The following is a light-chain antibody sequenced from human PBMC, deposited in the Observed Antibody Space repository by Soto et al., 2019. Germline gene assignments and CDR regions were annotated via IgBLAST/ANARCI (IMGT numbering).Light chain of an antibody. CDR2: GAS. Sequence: EIVLTQSPGTLSLSPGERATLSCRASQSISSPYLAWYQQKPGQAPRLLIDGASSRATGVPDRFSGSGPGTDFTPTISRLEPEDFAVYYCQQYDSWTFGQGTKVDIK. CDR3: QQYDSWT. J-gene: IGKJ1*01. V-gene: IGKV3-20*01. CDR1: QSISSPY.